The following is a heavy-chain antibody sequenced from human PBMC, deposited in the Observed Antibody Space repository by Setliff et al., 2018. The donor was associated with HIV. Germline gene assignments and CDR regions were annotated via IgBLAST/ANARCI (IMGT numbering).Heavy chain of an antibody. CDR2: VYYSGST. D-gene: IGHD3-3*01. Sequence: PSETLSLTCTVSGGSISSYYWSWIRQPPGKGLEWIGYVYYSGSTNYNPSLKSRLTISVDTSKNQFSLKLSSVTAADTAVYYCARANFWSGYYGYWGQGTLVTVSS. V-gene: IGHV4-59*12. J-gene: IGHJ4*02. CDR3: ARANFWSGYYGY. CDR1: GGSISSYY.